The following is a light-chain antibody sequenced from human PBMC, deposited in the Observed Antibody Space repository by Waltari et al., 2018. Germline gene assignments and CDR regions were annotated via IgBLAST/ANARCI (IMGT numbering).Light chain of an antibody. V-gene: IGLV2-11*01. CDR2: DVT. CDR1: SSDVSDFHF. Sequence: QSALTQPRSVSGSPGQSVTISCTGISSDVSDFHFVSWYQHHPGKAPKLLIYDVTTRPSGVPDRLSGSKSGNTASLTISVLQAEDEADYYCCSYAGSHTKWVFGGGTKLTVL. J-gene: IGLJ3*02. CDR3: CSYAGSHTKWV.